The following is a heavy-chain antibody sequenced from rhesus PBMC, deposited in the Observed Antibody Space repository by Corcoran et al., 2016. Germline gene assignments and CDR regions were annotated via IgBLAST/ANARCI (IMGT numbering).Heavy chain of an antibody. V-gene: IGHV4-73*01. J-gene: IGHJ4*01. CDR2: VDGNIVSP. CDR3: VRGPYGANVLDF. Sequence: QVNLQQWGEGQVKPSETLSLTCAVYGCSINNYYWSWIRQTPGKGLEWIGNVDGNIVSPNYTPSLTNRVTISKDTSKNQFSLKLNSVTAADTAVYFCVRGPYGANVLDFWGQGVLVTVSS. CDR1: GCSINNYY. D-gene: IGHD4-29*01.